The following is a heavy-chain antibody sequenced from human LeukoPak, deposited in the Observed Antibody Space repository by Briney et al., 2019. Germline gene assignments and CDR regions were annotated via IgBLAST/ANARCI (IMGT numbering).Heavy chain of an antibody. V-gene: IGHV3-53*01. J-gene: IGHJ1*01. CDR2: IYSGGTT. Sequence: GGSLRLSCAASGFTVSSNYMSWVRQAPGKGLEWVSVIYSGGTTYYADSVKGRFTISRDNSKNTLYLQMNSLRAEDTALYYCARVSQRKYFQYWSQGTLVTVSS. CDR1: GFTVSSNY. D-gene: IGHD6-25*01. CDR3: ARVSQRKYFQY.